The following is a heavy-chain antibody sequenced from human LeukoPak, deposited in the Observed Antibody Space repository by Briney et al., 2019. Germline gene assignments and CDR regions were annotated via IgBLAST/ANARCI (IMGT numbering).Heavy chain of an antibody. CDR3: TKRARMGIAAAGDGFHI. J-gene: IGHJ3*02. V-gene: IGHV3-9*01. Sequence: GGSLRLSYAASGFRFDDYAMHWVRQAPGKGLEWVSGISWDSAAIGYADSVRGRFTLSRDNANNSLFLQMSSLRVEDTALYYCTKRARMGIAAAGDGFHIWGQGTMVTVSS. D-gene: IGHD6-13*01. CDR2: ISWDSAAI. CDR1: GFRFDDYA.